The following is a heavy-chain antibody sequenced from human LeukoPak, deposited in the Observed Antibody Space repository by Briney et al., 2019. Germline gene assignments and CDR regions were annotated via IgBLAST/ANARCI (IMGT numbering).Heavy chain of an antibody. D-gene: IGHD3-10*01. CDR3: TRSGPYYGSGSYYPSYYYYMDV. J-gene: IGHJ6*03. Sequence: GGSLRLSCAASGFTFSGSAMHWVRQASGKGLEWVGRIRSKANSYATAYAASVKGRFTISRDDSKNTAYLQMNSLKTEDTAVYYCTRSGPYYGSGSYYPSYYYYMDVWGKGTTVTISS. V-gene: IGHV3-73*01. CDR2: IRSKANSYAT. CDR1: GFTFSGSA.